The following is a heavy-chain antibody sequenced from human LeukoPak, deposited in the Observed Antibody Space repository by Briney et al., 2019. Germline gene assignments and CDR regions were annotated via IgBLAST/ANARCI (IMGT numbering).Heavy chain of an antibody. J-gene: IGHJ3*02. CDR3: ARVADIVVVPAAIKGAFDI. CDR1: GYTFTSYY. D-gene: IGHD2-2*01. CDR2: INPSGGGT. V-gene: IGHV1-46*01. Sequence: ASVKVSCKASGYTFTSYYMHWVRQAPGQGLEWMGIINPSGGGTSYAQKFQGRVTMTRDTSTSTVYMELSSLRSEDTAVYYCARVADIVVVPAAIKGAFDIWGQGTMVTVSS.